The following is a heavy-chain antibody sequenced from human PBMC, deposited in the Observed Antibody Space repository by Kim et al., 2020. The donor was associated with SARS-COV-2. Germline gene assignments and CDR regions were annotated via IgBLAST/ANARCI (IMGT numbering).Heavy chain of an antibody. CDR2: ISSGGSYI. CDR3: ARGSRGFCERPYYGMDV. D-gene: IGHD2-15*01. V-gene: IGHV3-21*01. Sequence: GGSLRLSCAASGFTFSSYSMNWVRQAPGKGLEWVSCISSGGSYIYYADSLKGRFTISRDNAKNSLYLQMNSLRAEDTAVYYCARGSRGFCERPYYGMDVWGQGTTVTVSS. CDR1: GFTFSSYS. J-gene: IGHJ6*02.